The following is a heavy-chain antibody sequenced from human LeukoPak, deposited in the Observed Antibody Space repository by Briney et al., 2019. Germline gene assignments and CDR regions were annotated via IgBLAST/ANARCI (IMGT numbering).Heavy chain of an antibody. CDR1: GFTFSSYA. CDR3: AKAYYYGSGSPVDY. D-gene: IGHD3-10*01. CDR2: ISGSGGST. V-gene: IGHV3-23*01. J-gene: IGHJ4*02. Sequence: PGGSLRLSCAASGFTFSSYAMSWVRQAPGKGLEWVSAISGSGGSTYYADSVKGRFTISRDNAKNSLYLQMNSLRAEDTALYYCAKAYYYGSGSPVDYWGQGTLVTVSS.